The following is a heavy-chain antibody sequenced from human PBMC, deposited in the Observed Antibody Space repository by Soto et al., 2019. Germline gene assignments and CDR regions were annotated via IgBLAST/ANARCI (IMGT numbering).Heavy chain of an antibody. CDR3: ARGDSTDCSNGVCSFFYNHDMDV. D-gene: IGHD2-8*01. CDR1: GYSFTDYH. V-gene: IGHV1-2*04. Sequence: ASVKVSCKASGYSFTDYHIHWVRQAPGQGLEWLGRINPKSGGTSTAQKFQGWVTMTTDTSISTASMELTRLTSYDTAIYYCARGDSTDCSNGVCSFFYNHDMDVWGQGTTVTVS. J-gene: IGHJ6*02. CDR2: INPKSGGT.